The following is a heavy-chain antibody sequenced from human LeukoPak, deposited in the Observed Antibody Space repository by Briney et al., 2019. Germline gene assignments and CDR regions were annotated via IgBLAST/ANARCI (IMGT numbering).Heavy chain of an antibody. D-gene: IGHD3-9*01. CDR2: IKSKTDGGTT. V-gene: IGHV3-15*01. Sequence: PGGSLRLSCAASGXIFSKAWMSWVRQAPGKGLEWVGRIKSKTDGGTTDYAAPVKGRFTISRDDSKNTLYLQMNSLKTEDTAVYYCTTDQYDILTGYYMGYFDYWGQGTLVTVSS. CDR1: GXIFSKAW. CDR3: TTDQYDILTGYYMGYFDY. J-gene: IGHJ4*02.